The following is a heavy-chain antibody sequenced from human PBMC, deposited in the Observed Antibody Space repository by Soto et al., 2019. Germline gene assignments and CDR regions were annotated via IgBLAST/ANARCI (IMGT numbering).Heavy chain of an antibody. J-gene: IGHJ6*02. D-gene: IGHD2-2*03. CDR3: ARSGYCSSTSCYPAWGYYYYGLDD. V-gene: IGHV1-69*13. Sequence: SLKVSCKASGGTFSSYSISWVRQAPGQGLEWMGGIIPIFGTANYAQKVQGRVTITADESTSTAYMELSSLRSEDTAVYYCARSGYCSSTSCYPAWGYYYYGLDDWGQGTTVPVPS. CDR1: GGTFSSYS. CDR2: IIPIFGTA.